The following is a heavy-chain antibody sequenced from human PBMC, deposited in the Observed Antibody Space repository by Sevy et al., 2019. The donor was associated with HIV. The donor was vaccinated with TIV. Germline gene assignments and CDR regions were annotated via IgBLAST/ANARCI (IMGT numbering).Heavy chain of an antibody. J-gene: IGHJ3*02. CDR1: GFTFRSYG. D-gene: IGHD3-10*01. CDR2: IRYDGSTK. V-gene: IGHV3-30*02. CDR3: SKGLGMVQGALLSDDI. Sequence: GGSLRLSCAASGFTFRSYGMHWVRQAPGKGLEWVAFIRYDGSTKYYADSVKGRFTISRDNSKNTLYLQMNSPRGDDTSLYYCSKGLGMVQGALLSDDIWGQGTMVTVSS.